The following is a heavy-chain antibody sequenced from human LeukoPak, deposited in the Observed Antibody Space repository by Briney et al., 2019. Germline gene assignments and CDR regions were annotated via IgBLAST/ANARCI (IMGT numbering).Heavy chain of an antibody. CDR2: IRYDGSNK. Sequence: GGSLRLSCAASGFTFSSYGMHWVRQAPGKGLEWVAFIRYDGSNKYYADSVKGRFTISRDNSKNTLYLQMNSLRAEDTAVYYCAKLWSPIFFSGSYLDYWGQGTLVTVSS. CDR3: AKLWSPIFFSGSYLDY. D-gene: IGHD1-26*01. J-gene: IGHJ4*02. V-gene: IGHV3-30*02. CDR1: GFTFSSYG.